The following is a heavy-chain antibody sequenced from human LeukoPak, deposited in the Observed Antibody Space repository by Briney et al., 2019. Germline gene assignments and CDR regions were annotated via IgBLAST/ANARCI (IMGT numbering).Heavy chain of an antibody. CDR3: ARSIVGVRKRNDY. D-gene: IGHD1-26*01. CDR2: MNPNSGHT. J-gene: IGHJ4*02. Sequence: ASVKVSCKASGYTFTSYDIIWVRQASGQGLEWMGWMNPNSGHTGYAQKFQGRVTMTRSTSISTAYMELTSLTSEDSAVYYCARSIVGVRKRNDYWGQGTLVTVSS. V-gene: IGHV1-8*01. CDR1: GYTFTSYD.